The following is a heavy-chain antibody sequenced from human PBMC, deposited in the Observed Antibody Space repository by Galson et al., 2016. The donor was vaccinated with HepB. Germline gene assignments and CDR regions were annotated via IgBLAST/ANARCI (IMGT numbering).Heavy chain of an antibody. J-gene: IGHJ3*02. D-gene: IGHD4-17*01. CDR3: VGDYSSLDAFDI. CDR2: ISSSGSTI. V-gene: IGHV3-11*01. CDR1: GFTFSDYY. Sequence: SLRLSCAASGFTFSDYYMSWIRQAPGKGLEWVSYISSSGSTIYYADSIQGRFTISRDNAKSSVCLEMNNLRVEDTAVYYCVGDYSSLDAFDIWGQGTMVTVSS.